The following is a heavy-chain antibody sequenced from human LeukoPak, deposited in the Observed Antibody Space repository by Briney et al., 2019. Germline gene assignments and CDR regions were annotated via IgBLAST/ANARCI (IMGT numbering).Heavy chain of an antibody. J-gene: IGHJ5*02. CDR1: GFTFSRYA. Sequence: GGSLRLSCAASGFTFSRYAMTWVRQAPGKGLEWVSAISGSGGSTYYADSVKGRFIISRDNSKNTVFLQRNSLSAEDTAVYYWAKGDGEIPDNWFDPWGQGTLVTVSS. CDR2: ISGSGGST. CDR3: AKGDGEIPDNWFDP. V-gene: IGHV3-23*01. D-gene: IGHD4-17*01.